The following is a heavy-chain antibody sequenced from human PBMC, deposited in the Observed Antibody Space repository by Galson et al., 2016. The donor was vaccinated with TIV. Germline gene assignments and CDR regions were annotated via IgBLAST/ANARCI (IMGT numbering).Heavy chain of an antibody. CDR2: ISRRGFNT. Sequence: SLRLSCAASGFIFNSFAMSWVRQAPGKGLQWVSAISRRGFNTYYADSAKGRFTILSDNSKNTPYLQMNSVRADDTAVYYCAKEAGTDYYYGMDVWGQGTTVTVSS. CDR1: GFIFNSFA. J-gene: IGHJ6*02. CDR3: AKEAGTDYYYGMDV. V-gene: IGHV3-23*01. D-gene: IGHD1/OR15-1a*01.